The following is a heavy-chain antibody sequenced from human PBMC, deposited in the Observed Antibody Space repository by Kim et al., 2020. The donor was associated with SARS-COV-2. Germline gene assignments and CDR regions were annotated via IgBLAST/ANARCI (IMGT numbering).Heavy chain of an antibody. J-gene: IGHJ4*02. Sequence: SETLSLTCTVSGGSISSSSYYWGWIRQPPGKGLEWIGSIYYSGSTYYNPSLKSRVTISVDTSKNQFSLKLSSVTAADTAVYYCALHQGYDSSGYYVDYWGQGTLVTVSS. CDR1: GGSISSSSYY. D-gene: IGHD3-22*01. CDR3: ALHQGYDSSGYYVDY. CDR2: IYYSGST. V-gene: IGHV4-39*07.